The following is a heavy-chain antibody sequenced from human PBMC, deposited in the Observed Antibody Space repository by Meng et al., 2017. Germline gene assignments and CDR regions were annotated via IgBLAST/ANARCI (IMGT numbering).Heavy chain of an antibody. J-gene: IGHJ4*02. V-gene: IGHV1-69*06. D-gene: IGHD6-19*01. CDR1: GCTFSSYA. CDR2: IIPIFGTA. CDR3: HSGWYQAGDDY. Sequence: QRQPLHVGAGVKAPGSAGKASCNASGCTFSSYAISWVRQAPGQGLEWMGGIIPIFGTANYAQKFQGRVTITADKSTSTAYMELSSLRSEDTAVYYCHSGWYQAGDDYWGQGTLVTVSS.